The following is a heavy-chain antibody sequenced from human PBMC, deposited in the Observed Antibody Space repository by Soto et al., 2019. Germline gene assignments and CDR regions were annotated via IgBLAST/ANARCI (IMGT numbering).Heavy chain of an antibody. Sequence: SETLSLTCAVSGYSISSGYYWAWIRQPPGKGLEWIGTIYHSGGTFHNPSLKSRVTISVNTAKNQFSLKLRSVTAADTAVYYCAVGYCGSASCSREYFQHWGQGTLVTVSS. CDR3: AVGYCGSASCSREYFQH. CDR2: IYHSGGT. CDR1: GYSISSGYY. D-gene: IGHD2-2*01. J-gene: IGHJ1*01. V-gene: IGHV4-38-2*01.